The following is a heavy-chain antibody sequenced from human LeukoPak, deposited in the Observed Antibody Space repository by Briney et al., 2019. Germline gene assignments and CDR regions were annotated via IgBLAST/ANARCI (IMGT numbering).Heavy chain of an antibody. Sequence: GGSLRLSCAASGFTFDDYGMSWVRQAPGKGLEWVSGINWNGGSTGYADSVKGRFTISRDNAKNSLYLQMNSLRAEDTALYYCARRDIVVVPAAIIGAFDIWGQGTLVTVSS. J-gene: IGHJ4*02. CDR1: GFTFDDYG. V-gene: IGHV3-20*04. D-gene: IGHD2-2*02. CDR3: ARRDIVVVPAAIIGAFDI. CDR2: INWNGGST.